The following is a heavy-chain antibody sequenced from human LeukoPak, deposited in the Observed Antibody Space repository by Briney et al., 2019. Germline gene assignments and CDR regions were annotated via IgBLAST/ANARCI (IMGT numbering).Heavy chain of an antibody. J-gene: IGHJ4*02. Sequence: GGSLRLSCTVSGFTVSSNSMSWVRQAPGKGLEWVSFIYSDNTHYSDSVKGRFTISRDNSKNTLYLQMNSLRAEDTAVYYCARAIAVAGFGFDYWGEGTLVTVSS. CDR1: GFTVSSNS. D-gene: IGHD6-19*01. CDR2: IYSDNT. CDR3: ARAIAVAGFGFDY. V-gene: IGHV3-53*01.